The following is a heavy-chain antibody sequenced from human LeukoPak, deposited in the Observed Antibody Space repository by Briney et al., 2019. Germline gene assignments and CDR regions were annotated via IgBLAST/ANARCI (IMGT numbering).Heavy chain of an antibody. D-gene: IGHD6-13*01. J-gene: IGHJ4*02. V-gene: IGHV3-23*01. Sequence: GGSLRLSCAASGFDFSNYAMAWVRQAPGKGLEWMSAIGGSDSGTFYRDSVKGGFTISRDNSNNRLYLEMNSLRAEDTAVYYCVKQWSLAAAGTFDFWGQGTLVTVSS. CDR2: IGGSDSGT. CDR3: VKQWSLAAAGTFDF. CDR1: GFDFSNYA.